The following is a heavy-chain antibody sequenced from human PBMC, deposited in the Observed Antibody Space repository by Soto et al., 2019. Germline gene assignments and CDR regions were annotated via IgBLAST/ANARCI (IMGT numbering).Heavy chain of an antibody. V-gene: IGHV1-18*01. J-gene: IGHJ4*02. Sequence: ASVKVSCKASGYTFTSYDINWVRQATGQGLEWMGWMSPNNGNTGYAQKLQGRVTMTTDTSTSTAYMELRSLRSDDTAVYYCARDRAGIAVAGTQDYWGQGTLVTVSS. D-gene: IGHD6-19*01. CDR1: GYTFTSYD. CDR3: ARDRAGIAVAGTQDY. CDR2: MSPNNGNT.